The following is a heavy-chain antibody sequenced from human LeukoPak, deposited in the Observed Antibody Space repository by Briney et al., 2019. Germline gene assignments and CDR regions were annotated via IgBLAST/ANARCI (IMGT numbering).Heavy chain of an antibody. J-gene: IGHJ6*02. Sequence: AESLSLSCAVSGGSFSYYLMSWVRQAAGKGLEWVANIRQDGSEKFNVDCVKGRFTTSRDNAKNSLYLALNRLRAEDTAVYYCARDSGFQYCSGMAVWGQGSTVTVSS. CDR1: GGSFSYYL. CDR3: ARDSGFQYCSGMAV. V-gene: IGHV3-7*01. D-gene: IGHD1-26*01. CDR2: IRQDGSEK.